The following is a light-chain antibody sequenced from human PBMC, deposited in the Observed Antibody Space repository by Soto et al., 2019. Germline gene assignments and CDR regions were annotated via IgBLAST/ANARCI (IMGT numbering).Light chain of an antibody. CDR1: SSNIGAGYD. Sequence: QSVLTQPPSVSGAPGQRVTISCTGSSSNIGAGYDVHWYQQLPGTAPKLLIYGNSNRPSGVPDRFSGSKSGTSASLAITGLQAEDEADYYCQSYDCSLSADVFGTGTKLTVL. J-gene: IGLJ1*01. CDR3: QSYDCSLSADV. CDR2: GNS. V-gene: IGLV1-40*01.